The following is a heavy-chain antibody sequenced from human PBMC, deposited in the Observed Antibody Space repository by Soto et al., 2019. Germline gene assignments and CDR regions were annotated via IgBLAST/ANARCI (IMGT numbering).Heavy chain of an antibody. CDR2: IVVGSGNT. Sequence: SVKVSCKASGFTFTSSAVQWVRQARGQRLEWIGWIVVGSGNTNYAQKFQERVTITRDMSTSTAYMELSSLRSEDTAVYYCAASDRGYSYGYVPDSDWGQGTLVTVSS. V-gene: IGHV1-58*01. CDR1: GFTFTSSA. D-gene: IGHD5-18*01. CDR3: AASDRGYSYGYVPDSD. J-gene: IGHJ4*02.